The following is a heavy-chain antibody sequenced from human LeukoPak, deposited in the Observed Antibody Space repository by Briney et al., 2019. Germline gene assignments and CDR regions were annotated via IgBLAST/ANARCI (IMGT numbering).Heavy chain of an antibody. J-gene: IGHJ4*02. CDR2: ISGSGGST. CDR1: GFTFSSYW. D-gene: IGHD6-19*01. CDR3: AKAHSSGWRPHFDY. V-gene: IGHV3-23*01. Sequence: GGSLRLSCAASGFTFSSYWMSWVRQAPGKGLEWVSAISGSGGSTYYADSVKGRFTISRDNSKNTLYLQMNSLRAEDTAVYYCAKAHSSGWRPHFDYWGQGTLVTVSS.